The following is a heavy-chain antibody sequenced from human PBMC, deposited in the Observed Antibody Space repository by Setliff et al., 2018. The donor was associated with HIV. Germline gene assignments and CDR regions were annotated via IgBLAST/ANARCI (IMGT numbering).Heavy chain of an antibody. D-gene: IGHD2-2*01. J-gene: IGHJ5*01. CDR3: ARRVLQDSTITSSNWFDS. CDR1: GDSISTDY. V-gene: IGHV4-4*09. CDR2: ICNSAST. Sequence: SETLSLTCTVSGDSISTDYWTWIRQPPGKGLEWIGYICNSASTSYNPSLKSRVTISVDTSKNQFSLKLSSVTAADTAVYYCARRVLQDSTITSSNWFDSWGQGTLVTVSS.